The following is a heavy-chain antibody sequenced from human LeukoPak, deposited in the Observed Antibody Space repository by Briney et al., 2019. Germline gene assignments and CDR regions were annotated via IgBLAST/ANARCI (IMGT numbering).Heavy chain of an antibody. CDR3: ATEFSSGWHNFDY. D-gene: IGHD6-19*01. Sequence: GASVKVSCKASGYTFTSYDINWVRQATGQGLEWMGWMSPNSGNTDYAQNLQGRVTMTTDKSTSTAYMELRSLRSDDTAVYYCATEFSSGWHNFDYWGQGTLVTVSS. CDR2: MSPNSGNT. J-gene: IGHJ4*02. CDR1: GYTFTSYD. V-gene: IGHV1-18*01.